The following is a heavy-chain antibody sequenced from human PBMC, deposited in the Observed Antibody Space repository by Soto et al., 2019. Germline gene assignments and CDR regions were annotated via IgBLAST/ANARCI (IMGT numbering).Heavy chain of an antibody. CDR2: IYHSGST. D-gene: IGHD2-8*01. Sequence: SETLSLTCSVSGGSIRSSNWWSWVRQPPGKGLEWIGEIYHSGSTNYNPSLKSRVVISLDTSQNQFFLRLSSVTAADTAVYFCARSRFRGKRWSKFDYWGQGARVTLAS. J-gene: IGHJ4*02. CDR3: ARSRFRGKRWSKFDY. V-gene: IGHV4-4*02. CDR1: GGSIRSSNW.